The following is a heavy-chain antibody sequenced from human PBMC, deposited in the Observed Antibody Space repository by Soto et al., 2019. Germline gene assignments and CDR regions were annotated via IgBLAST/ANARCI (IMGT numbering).Heavy chain of an antibody. D-gene: IGHD3-22*01. V-gene: IGHV3-15*01. J-gene: IGHJ4*02. CDR3: TTETDYYDSSGYSNFDY. CDR1: GFTFSNAW. Sequence: GGSLRLSCAASGFTFSNAWMSWVRQAPGKGLEWVGRIKSKTDGGTTDYAAPVKGRFTISRDDSKNTLYLQMNSLKTEDTAVYYCTTETDYYDSSGYSNFDYWGQGTLVTVSS. CDR2: IKSKTDGGTT.